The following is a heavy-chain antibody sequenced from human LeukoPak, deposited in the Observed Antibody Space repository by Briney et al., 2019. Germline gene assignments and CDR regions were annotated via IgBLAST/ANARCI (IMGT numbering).Heavy chain of an antibody. Sequence: SVEVSCKASGGTFSSYAISWVRQAPGQGLEWMGGIIPIFGTANYAQKFQGRVTITTDESTSTAYMELSSLRSEDTAVYYCARVAWGSSGYTNWFDPWGQGTLVTVSS. V-gene: IGHV1-69*05. D-gene: IGHD3-22*01. CDR2: IIPIFGTA. CDR3: ARVAWGSSGYTNWFDP. J-gene: IGHJ5*02. CDR1: GGTFSSYA.